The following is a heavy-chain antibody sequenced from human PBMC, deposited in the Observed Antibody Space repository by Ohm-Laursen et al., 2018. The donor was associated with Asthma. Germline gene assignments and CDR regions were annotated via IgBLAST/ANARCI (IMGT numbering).Heavy chain of an antibody. CDR2: INPSGRIT. CDR3: ARDSGVYVNWFDP. Sequence: ASVTVSCTAYGYTFTSYYMHWARQPPGQGLEWMGIINPSGRITSYAQKFQGRLTMTREPSTGTVYMELSSLRSEYMAVYYCARDSGVYVNWFDPWGQGTLVTGSS. V-gene: IGHV1-46*01. CDR1: GYTFTSYY. J-gene: IGHJ5*02. D-gene: IGHD5/OR15-5a*01.